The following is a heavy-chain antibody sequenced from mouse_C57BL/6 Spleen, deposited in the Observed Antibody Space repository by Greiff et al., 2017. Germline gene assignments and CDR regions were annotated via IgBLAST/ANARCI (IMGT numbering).Heavy chain of an antibody. Sequence: VQLQQSGPVLVKPGASVKMSCKASGYTFTDYYMNWVKQSHGKSLEWIGVINPYNGGTSYNQKFKGKATLTVDKSSSTAYMELNSLTSEDSAVYYCARPYSNAMDYWGQGTSVTVSS. J-gene: IGHJ4*01. CDR3: ARPYSNAMDY. D-gene: IGHD2-5*01. V-gene: IGHV1-19*01. CDR2: INPYNGGT. CDR1: GYTFTDYY.